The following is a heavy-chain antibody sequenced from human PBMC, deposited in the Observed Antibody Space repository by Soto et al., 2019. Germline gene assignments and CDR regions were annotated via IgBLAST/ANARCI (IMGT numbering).Heavy chain of an antibody. Sequence: EVQLVESGGGLVQPGGSLRLSCAASGFTFSSYEMNWVRQAPGKGLEWVSYISSSGSTIYYADSVKGRFTISRDNAKNSLYLQMNSLRAEDTAVYYCARDRVDRCSGGSCYENGGMDVWGQGTTVTVSS. CDR3: ARDRVDRCSGGSCYENGGMDV. D-gene: IGHD2-15*01. CDR2: ISSSGSTI. J-gene: IGHJ6*02. V-gene: IGHV3-48*03. CDR1: GFTFSSYE.